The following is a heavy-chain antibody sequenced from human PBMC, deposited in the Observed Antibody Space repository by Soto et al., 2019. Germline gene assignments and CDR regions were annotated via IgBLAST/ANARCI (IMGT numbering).Heavy chain of an antibody. V-gene: IGHV4-31*03. D-gene: IGHD5-12*01. CDR3: ARETVGTIDR. Sequence: QVQLQESGPGLVKPSQTLSLNCTVSGGSISSVGYDWSWIRQHPGKGLECIGYIYNSGSTHYYPSLKSRMTMSVDTSKNQSALKLSSVTVADTAVYFSARETVGTIDRWGQGTLVTVSS. CDR2: IYNSGST. CDR1: GGSISSVGYD. J-gene: IGHJ5*02.